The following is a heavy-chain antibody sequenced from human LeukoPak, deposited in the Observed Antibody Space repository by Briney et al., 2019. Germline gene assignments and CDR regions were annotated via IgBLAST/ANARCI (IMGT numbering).Heavy chain of an antibody. V-gene: IGHV4-59*01. J-gene: IGHJ4*02. CDR3: ARVRANYFDY. CDR2: IYFSGST. CDR1: GGSISSYY. Sequence: PSETLSLTCTVSGGSISSYYWGWIRQPPGKGLEWIGYIYFSGSTNYNPSLKSRVTISVDTSKNQFSLKLSSVTAADTAVYYCARVRANYFDYRGQGTLVTVSS.